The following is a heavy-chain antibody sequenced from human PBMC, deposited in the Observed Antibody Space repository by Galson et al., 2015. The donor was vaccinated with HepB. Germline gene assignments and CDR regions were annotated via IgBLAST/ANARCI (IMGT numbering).Heavy chain of an antibody. CDR3: ASCSSTSCYTREYYYYYMDV. V-gene: IGHV1-18*01. CDR2: ISAYNGNT. CDR1: GYTFTSYG. J-gene: IGHJ6*03. D-gene: IGHD2-2*02. Sequence: SVKVSCKASGYTFTSYGISWVRQAPGQGLEWMGWISAYNGNTNYAQKLQGRVTMTTDTSTSTAYMELRSLRSDDTAVYYCASCSSTSCYTREYYYYYMDVWGTGTTVTVSS.